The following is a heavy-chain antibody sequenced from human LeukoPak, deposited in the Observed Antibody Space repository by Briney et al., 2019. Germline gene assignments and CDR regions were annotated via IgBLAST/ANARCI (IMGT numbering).Heavy chain of an antibody. Sequence: GGSLRLSCAASGLTFSNYAMSWVRQAPGKGPEWVSSIKANGGITYYTDSVKGRFTISRDNSKDTLYLQLSSLRAEDTAVYYCAVGSDCSSWGQGTLVVVSS. D-gene: IGHD2-21*02. CDR2: IKANGGIT. J-gene: IGHJ5*02. V-gene: IGHV3-23*01. CDR3: AVGSDCSS. CDR1: GLTFSNYA.